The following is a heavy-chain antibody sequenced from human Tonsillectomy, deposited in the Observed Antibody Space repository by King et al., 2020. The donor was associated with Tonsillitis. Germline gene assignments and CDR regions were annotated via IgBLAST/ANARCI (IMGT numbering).Heavy chain of an antibody. CDR3: ARVTCYCSSTGCYANRSLGIYRDAVAGLKFAY. Sequence: QLVQSGGGVVQPGRSLRLSCAASGFTFSSYGMHWVRQAPGKGREWVAVISYDGRNKYYADSVKGRSTISRDNSKNTLYLQMNSLRAEDTAVYYCARVTCYCSSTGCYANRSLGIYRDAVAGLKFAYWGQGTLVSVSS. J-gene: IGHJ4*02. CDR1: GFTFSSYG. V-gene: IGHV3-33*05. D-gene: IGHD2-2*01. CDR2: ISYDGRNK.